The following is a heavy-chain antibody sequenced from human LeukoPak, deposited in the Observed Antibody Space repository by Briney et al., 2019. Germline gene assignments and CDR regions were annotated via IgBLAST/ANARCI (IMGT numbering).Heavy chain of an antibody. V-gene: IGHV4-4*09. CDR2: IHTSGSN. CDR1: GVSTSPYY. CDR3: ARLSAAVHLGAFDL. Sequence: SETLSLTCAVSGVSTSPYYWAWIRQPPGKGLEWIGYIHTSGSNNQYPSLKSRVTISVDKSKNHFSLGLTSVTAADTAVYYCARLSAAVHLGAFDLWGQGTMVTVSS. J-gene: IGHJ3*01. D-gene: IGHD3-3*01.